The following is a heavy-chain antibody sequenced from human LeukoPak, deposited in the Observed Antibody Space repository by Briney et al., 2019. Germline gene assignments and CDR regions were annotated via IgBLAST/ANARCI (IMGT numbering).Heavy chain of an antibody. D-gene: IGHD3-10*01. V-gene: IGHV3-11*01. CDR1: GFTFSDYY. CDR3: TTGDPMVRGVLDY. Sequence: PGGSLRLSCAASGFTFSDYYMSWIRQAPGKGLEWVSYISSSGSTIYYADSVKGRFTISRDNAKNSLYLQMNSLRAEDTAVYYCTTGDPMVRGVLDYWGQGTLVTVSS. CDR2: ISSSGSTI. J-gene: IGHJ4*02.